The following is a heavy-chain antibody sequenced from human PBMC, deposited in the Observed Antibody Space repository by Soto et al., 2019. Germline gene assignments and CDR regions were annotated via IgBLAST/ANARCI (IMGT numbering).Heavy chain of an antibody. CDR3: ARDLPYSSSWYWFDT. D-gene: IGHD6-13*01. J-gene: IGHJ5*02. Sequence: GASVKVSCKASGGTFSSYAISWVRQAPGQGLEWMGGIIPIFGTANYAQKFQGRVTITADESTSTAYMELRSLRSDYTAVYYCARDLPYSSSWYWFDTWGQGTLVTVYS. V-gene: IGHV1-69*13. CDR2: IIPIFGTA. CDR1: GGTFSSYA.